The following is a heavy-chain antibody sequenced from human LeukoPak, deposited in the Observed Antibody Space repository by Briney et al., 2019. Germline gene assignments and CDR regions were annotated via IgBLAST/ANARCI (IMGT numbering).Heavy chain of an antibody. CDR2: FDPEEGET. Sequence: ASVKVSCKLSGDTLTELSMHWVRQSPGKGLEWMGGFDPEEGETIYAQRFQGRVTMTEDTVTDTAHMELSSLTSEDTAVYYRATAGIVPDTGAEFLQHWGQGTLVTVSS. CDR1: GDTLTELS. CDR3: ATAGIVPDTGAEFLQH. J-gene: IGHJ1*01. D-gene: IGHD2-15*01. V-gene: IGHV1-24*01.